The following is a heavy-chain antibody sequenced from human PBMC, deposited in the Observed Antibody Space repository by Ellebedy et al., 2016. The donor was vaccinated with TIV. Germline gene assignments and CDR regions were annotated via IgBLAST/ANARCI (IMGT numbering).Heavy chain of an antibody. J-gene: IGHJ5*02. V-gene: IGHV3-30-3*01. CDR2: ISYDGSNK. CDR1: GFTFSSYA. CDR3: ARGPPYDYALWGWFDP. D-gene: IGHD3-16*01. Sequence: GESLKISXAASGFTFSSYAMHWVRQAPGKGLEWVAVISYDGSNKYYADSVKGRFTISRDNSKNTLYLQMNSLRAEDTAVYYCARGPPYDYALWGWFDPWGQGTLVTVSS.